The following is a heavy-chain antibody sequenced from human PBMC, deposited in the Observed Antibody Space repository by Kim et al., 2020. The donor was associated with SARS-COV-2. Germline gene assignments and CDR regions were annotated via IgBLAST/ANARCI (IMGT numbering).Heavy chain of an antibody. Sequence: GGSLRLSCAASGFTFSSYWMSWVRQAPGKGLEWVANIKQDGSEKYYVDSVKGRFTISRDNAKNSLYLQMNSLRAEDTAVYYCARDKRGYSYGCDYWGQGTLVTVSS. D-gene: IGHD5-18*01. CDR1: GFTFSSYW. J-gene: IGHJ4*02. CDR2: IKQDGSEK. V-gene: IGHV3-7*01. CDR3: ARDKRGYSYGCDY.